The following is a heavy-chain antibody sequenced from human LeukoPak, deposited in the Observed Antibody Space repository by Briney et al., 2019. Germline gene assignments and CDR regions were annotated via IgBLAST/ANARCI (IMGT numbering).Heavy chain of an antibody. J-gene: IGHJ5*02. CDR2: IKQDGSEK. D-gene: IGHD3-3*01. Sequence: GGSLRLSCAASGFTFSSYWMSWVRQAPGKGLEWVANIKQDGSEKYYVDSVKGRFTISRDNAKNSLYLQMNSLRAEDTAVYYCARGKYDFWSGYASWFDPWGRGTLVTVSS. CDR1: GFTFSSYW. V-gene: IGHV3-7*01. CDR3: ARGKYDFWSGYASWFDP.